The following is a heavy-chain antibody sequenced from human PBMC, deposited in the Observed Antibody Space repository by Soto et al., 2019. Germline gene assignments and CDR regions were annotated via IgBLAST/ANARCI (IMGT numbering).Heavy chain of an antibody. D-gene: IGHD3-3*01. J-gene: IGHJ6*02. CDR2: IYYSGST. CDR1: GGSIRSSDYY. Sequence: SETLSLTCTVSGGSIRSSDYYWSWIRQVPGKGLEWIGYIYYSGSTYYNPSLKSRVAMSVNTSKNQFSLKLSSVTAADTAVYYCARQVFGVVTPSLYYGMDVWGQGTTVTVSS. V-gene: IGHV4-30-4*08. CDR3: ARQVFGVVTPSLYYGMDV.